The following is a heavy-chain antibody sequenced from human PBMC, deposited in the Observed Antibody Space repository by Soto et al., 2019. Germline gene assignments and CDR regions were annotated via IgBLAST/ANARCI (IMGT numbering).Heavy chain of an antibody. D-gene: IGHD2-8*02. J-gene: IGHJ4*02. Sequence: QVQLQQWGAGLLKPSETLSLTCAVYGGSFSGYYWTWIRQPPGTGLEWIGEINHSGSTNYNPSLKIRVTLSVDTSKNQFSLQLTSVTAADTAVYYCARDKITGLFDYWGQGTLVTVSS. CDR1: GGSFSGYY. CDR3: ARDKITGLFDY. CDR2: INHSGST. V-gene: IGHV4-34*01.